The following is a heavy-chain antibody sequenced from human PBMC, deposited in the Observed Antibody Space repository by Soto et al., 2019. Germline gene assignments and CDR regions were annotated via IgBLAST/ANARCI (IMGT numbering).Heavy chain of an antibody. CDR2: INHSGST. Sequence: PSETLSLTCTVSGDSINSADYYWSWIRQPPGKGLEWIGEINHSGSTNYNPSLKSRVTISVDTSKNQFSLKLSSVTAADTAVYYCASGYCSGGSCSGWFDPWGQGTLVTASS. D-gene: IGHD2-15*01. V-gene: IGHV4-34*01. J-gene: IGHJ5*02. CDR3: ASGYCSGGSCSGWFDP. CDR1: GDSINSADYY.